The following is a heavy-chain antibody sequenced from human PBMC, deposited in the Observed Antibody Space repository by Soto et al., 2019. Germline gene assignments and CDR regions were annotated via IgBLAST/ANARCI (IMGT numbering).Heavy chain of an antibody. V-gene: IGHV5-51*01. CDR1: GYSFTSYW. J-gene: IGHJ2*01. CDR2: IYPGDSDT. D-gene: IGHD3-22*01. Sequence: PGESLKISFKGSGYSFTSYWIGWVRQMPGKVLEWMGIIYPGDSDTRYSPSFQGQVTISADKSISNAYLQWSSLKGSDTAMYYCTRQPYYYDSSGYYLYWYFDLWGRGTLVTVSS. CDR3: TRQPYYYDSSGYYLYWYFDL.